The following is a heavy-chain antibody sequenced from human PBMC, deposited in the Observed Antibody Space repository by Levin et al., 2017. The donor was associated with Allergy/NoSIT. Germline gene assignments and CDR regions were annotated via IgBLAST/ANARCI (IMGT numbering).Heavy chain of an antibody. V-gene: IGHV1-2*02. CDR2: IHPNSGGT. Sequence: RGESLKISCKASGYTFTGYYMHWVRQAPGQGLEWMGWIHPNSGGTNYAQNFQGRVTMTRDTSISTAYMELSRLRSDDTAVYYCARVKTGYYNFDAFDIWGQGTMVTVSS. J-gene: IGHJ3*02. CDR1: GYTFTGYY. D-gene: IGHD3-9*01. CDR3: ARVKTGYYNFDAFDI.